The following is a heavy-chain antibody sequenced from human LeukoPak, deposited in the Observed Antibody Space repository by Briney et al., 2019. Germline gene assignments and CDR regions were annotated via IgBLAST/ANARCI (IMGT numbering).Heavy chain of an antibody. Sequence: ASVKVPCKASGYTFTSYGISWVRQAPGQGLEWMGWISAYNGNTNYAQKLQGRVTMTTDTSTSTAYMELRSLRSDDTAVYYCARDHPAIAAAGPDYWGQGTLVTVSS. CDR3: ARDHPAIAAAGPDY. J-gene: IGHJ4*02. CDR1: GYTFTSYG. CDR2: ISAYNGNT. V-gene: IGHV1-18*01. D-gene: IGHD6-13*01.